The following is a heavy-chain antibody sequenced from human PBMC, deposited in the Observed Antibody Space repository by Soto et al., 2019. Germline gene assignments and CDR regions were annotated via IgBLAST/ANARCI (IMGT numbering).Heavy chain of an antibody. CDR1: GFTFSSYA. J-gene: IGHJ4*02. V-gene: IGHV3-30-3*01. CDR2: ISYDGSNK. D-gene: IGHD3-9*01. CDR3: ARDRLRYVDWLSSVCPAGQLDY. Sequence: QVQLVESGGGVVQPGRYLRLSCAAYGFTFSSYAMHWVRQAPGKGLEWVAVISYDGSNKYYADSVKGRFTISRDNSKNTLYLQMNSLRAEDTAVYYCARDRLRYVDWLSSVCPAGQLDYWGQGTLVKVSS.